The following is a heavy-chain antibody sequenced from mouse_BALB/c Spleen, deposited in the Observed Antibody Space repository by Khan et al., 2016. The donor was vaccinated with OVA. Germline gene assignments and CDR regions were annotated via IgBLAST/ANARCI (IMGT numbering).Heavy chain of an antibody. D-gene: IGHD1-1*01. CDR1: GYTFTDYS. CDR3: ARNFLYCDVSSPFAY. V-gene: IGHV9-2-1*01. Sequence: QIQLVQSGPELKKPGETVKISCKASGYTFTDYSMHWVKQAPGKGLKWMGWINTETGEPTYADDFKGRFAFSLETSATTAYLQINTLKHADTSTCCCARNFLYCDVSSPFAYWGQGTLVTVSA. CDR2: INTETGEP. J-gene: IGHJ3*01.